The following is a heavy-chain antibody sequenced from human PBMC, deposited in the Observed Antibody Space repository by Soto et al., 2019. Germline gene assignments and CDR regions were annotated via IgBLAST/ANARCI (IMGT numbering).Heavy chain of an antibody. CDR2: ISHTGDT. Sequence: QVQLQQWGSGLLKPSETLSLTCAVYGGSLRTYYWTWIRQFPGRALEWIGEISHTGDTTYNPSLKDRVAMAVDTARNPFSLKLRSMRAADTAMYYCSTKAGLRWGQGTLVTVSS. CDR3: STKAGLR. J-gene: IGHJ4*02. CDR1: GGSLRTYY. V-gene: IGHV4-34*02.